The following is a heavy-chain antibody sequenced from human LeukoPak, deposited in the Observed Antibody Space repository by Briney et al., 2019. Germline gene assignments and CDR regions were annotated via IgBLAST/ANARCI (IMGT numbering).Heavy chain of an antibody. J-gene: IGHJ4*02. D-gene: IGHD1-26*01. V-gene: IGHV1-8*03. CDR3: ARVNSGSYYYFDY. CDR2: MNPNSGNT. CDR1: GYTFTSYD. Sequence: RASVKVSCKASGYTFTSYDINWVRQATGQGLEWMGWMNPNSGNTGYAQKFQGRGTITRNTSISTAYMELSSLRSEDTAVYYCARVNSGSYYYFDYWGQGTLVTVSS.